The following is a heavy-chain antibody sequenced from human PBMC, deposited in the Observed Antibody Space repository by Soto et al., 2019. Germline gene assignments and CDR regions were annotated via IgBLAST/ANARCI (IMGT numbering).Heavy chain of an antibody. J-gene: IGHJ1*01. CDR3: ASDTRNYHYDTSGYIQQ. D-gene: IGHD3-22*01. CDR1: GFTFSDSG. Sequence: QVQLVESGGGVVQPGGSLRLSCVASGFTFSDSGMNWVRQAPGRGLEWVASIWYDGSNKYYADSVQGRFTISRDNSQNTLSLQMNSVPAGDMAMYNCASDTRNYHYDTSGYIQQWGQGTLVTVSS. V-gene: IGHV3-33*01. CDR2: IWYDGSNK.